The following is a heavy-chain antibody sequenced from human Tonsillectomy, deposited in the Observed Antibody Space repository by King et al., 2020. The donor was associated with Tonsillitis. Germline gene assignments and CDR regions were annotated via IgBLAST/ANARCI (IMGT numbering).Heavy chain of an antibody. CDR3: AREGRRAYGDYGDYYYYMDV. V-gene: IGHV3-20*04. Sequence: VQLVESGGGVVRPGGSLRLSCAASGFTFDDYGMSWVRQAPGKGLEWVSGINGNGGSTDYADSVKGRFTISRDNAKNSLYLQMYSLSAEDTALYYCAREGRRAYGDYGDYYYYMDVWGKGTTVTVSS. CDR1: GFTFDDYG. J-gene: IGHJ6*03. D-gene: IGHD4-17*01. CDR2: INGNGGST.